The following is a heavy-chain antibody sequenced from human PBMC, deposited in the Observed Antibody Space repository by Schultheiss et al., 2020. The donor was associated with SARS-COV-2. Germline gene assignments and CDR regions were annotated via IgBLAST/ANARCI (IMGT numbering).Heavy chain of an antibody. J-gene: IGHJ6*02. CDR2: ISAYNGNT. V-gene: IGHV1-18*01. CDR1: GYTFTSYG. CDR3: AKPDHFGPGVGYGMDV. D-gene: IGHD3-16*01. Sequence: ASVKVSCKASGYTFTSYGISWVRQAPGQGLEWMGWISAYNGNTNYAQKLQGRVTMTTDTSTSTAYMELRSLRSEDTAVYYCAKPDHFGPGVGYGMDVWGQGTTVTVSS.